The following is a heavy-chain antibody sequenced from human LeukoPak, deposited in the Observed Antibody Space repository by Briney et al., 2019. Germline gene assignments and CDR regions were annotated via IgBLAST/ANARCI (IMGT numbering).Heavy chain of an antibody. V-gene: IGHV3-21*01. Sequence: GGSLRLSCAASGFTFSAYSMNWVRQAPGKGLEWVSSITSGDYVYFPDSLKGRFTISRDNAKSSLYLQMNSLTAEDTAVYYCARGGFNMVRGVIIPSNSYYYYMDIWGKGTTVTVTS. CDR1: GFTFSAYS. CDR2: ITSGDYV. CDR3: ARGGFNMVRGVIIPSNSYYYYMDI. D-gene: IGHD3-10*01. J-gene: IGHJ6*03.